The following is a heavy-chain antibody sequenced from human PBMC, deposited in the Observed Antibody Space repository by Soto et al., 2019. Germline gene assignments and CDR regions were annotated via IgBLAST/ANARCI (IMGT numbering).Heavy chain of an antibody. CDR3: ARVLIAVAGKPRGYFDY. CDR1: GYTFTGYY. Sequence: ASVNVSCKASGYTFTGYYMHWVRQAPGQGLEWMGWINPNSGGTNYAQKFQGRVTMTRDTSISTAYMELSRLRSDDTAVYYCARVLIAVAGKPRGYFDYWGQGTLVTVSS. V-gene: IGHV1-2*02. CDR2: INPNSGGT. D-gene: IGHD6-19*01. J-gene: IGHJ4*02.